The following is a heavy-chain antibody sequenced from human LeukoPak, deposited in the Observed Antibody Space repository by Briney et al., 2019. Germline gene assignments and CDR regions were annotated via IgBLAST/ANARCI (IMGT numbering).Heavy chain of an antibody. CDR3: ARDAVDTANAV. CDR2: INSDGSIT. V-gene: IGHV3-74*01. D-gene: IGHD5-18*01. CDR1: GFTFTTYW. Sequence: GGSLRLSCAASGFTFTTYWMHWVRQAPGKGLVWVSHINSDGSITSCADSVKGRFTISRDNAKNTLYLQMNSLRAEDTAVYYCARDAVDTANAVWGQGTTVTVSS. J-gene: IGHJ6*02.